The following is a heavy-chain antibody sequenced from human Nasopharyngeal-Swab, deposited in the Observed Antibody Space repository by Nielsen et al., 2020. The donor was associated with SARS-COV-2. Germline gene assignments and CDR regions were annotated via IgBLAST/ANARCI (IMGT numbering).Heavy chain of an antibody. CDR3: ARDLPTYSDWFDP. Sequence: GGSLRLSCEASVLTFSSYWMSWVRQAPGKGLEWVANIKQDGSEKYYVDSVKGRFNISRDNAKNSLYLQMNSLRAEDTAVSYCARDLPTYSDWFDPWGQGTLVTVSS. V-gene: IGHV3-7*01. CDR1: VLTFSSYW. CDR2: IKQDGSEK. D-gene: IGHD2-21*01. J-gene: IGHJ5*02.